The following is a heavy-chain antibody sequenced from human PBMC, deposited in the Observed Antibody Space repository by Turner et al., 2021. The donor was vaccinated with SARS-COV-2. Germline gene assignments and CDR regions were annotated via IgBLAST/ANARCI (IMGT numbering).Heavy chain of an antibody. V-gene: IGHV3-30*18. J-gene: IGHJ6*03. D-gene: IGHD2-8*02. Sequence: QVQLVESGGGVVQPGRSLRLSCAASGFTFSSYGMPWVRQARGKGVEWVAVISYDGSNKYYADSVKGRFTISRDNSKNTLYLQMNSLRAEDTAVYYCAKAAGGGFYYYYMDVWGKGTTVTFSS. CDR3: AKAAGGGFYYYYMDV. CDR1: GFTFSSYG. CDR2: ISYDGSNK.